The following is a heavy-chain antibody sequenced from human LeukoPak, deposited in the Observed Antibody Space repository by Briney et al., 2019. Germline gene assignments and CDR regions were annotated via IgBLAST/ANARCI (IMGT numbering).Heavy chain of an antibody. CDR3: ARSVYSSSWYDAFDI. D-gene: IGHD6-13*01. CDR1: GYSISSGYY. Sequence: SETLSLTCAVSGYSISSGYYWGWIRRPPGKGLEWIGSIYHSGSAYYNPSLKSRVTISVDTSKNQFSLKLSSVTAADTAVYYCARSVYSSSWYDAFDIWGQGTMVTVSS. V-gene: IGHV4-38-2*01. J-gene: IGHJ3*02. CDR2: IYHSGSA.